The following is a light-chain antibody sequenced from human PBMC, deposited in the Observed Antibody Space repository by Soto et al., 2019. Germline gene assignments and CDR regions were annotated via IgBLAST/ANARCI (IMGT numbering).Light chain of an antibody. V-gene: IGLV1-47*01. CDR3: AAWDDSLSGRV. CDR1: SSNIGSSY. CDR2: GNN. J-gene: IGLJ3*02. Sequence: QSVLTQPPSASGTPGQRVIISCSGSSSNIGSSYVYWYQQLPGTAPKLLIYGNNKRPSGVPDRFSGSKSGTSASLAISGLRSEDEADYYCAAWDDSLSGRVFGGGTKLTVL.